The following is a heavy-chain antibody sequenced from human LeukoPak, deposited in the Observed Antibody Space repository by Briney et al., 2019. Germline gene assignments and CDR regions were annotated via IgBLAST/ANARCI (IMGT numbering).Heavy chain of an antibody. Sequence: ASVKVSCKASGYTFTSYYMHWVRQAPGQGLERMGIINPSGGSTSYAQKFQGRVTMTRDMSTSTDYMELSSLRSEDTAVYYCARDNSVEDTAWWFDPWGQGTLVTVSS. CDR3: ARDNSVEDTAWWFDP. D-gene: IGHD4-23*01. CDR2: INPSGGST. J-gene: IGHJ5*02. V-gene: IGHV1-46*01. CDR1: GYTFTSYY.